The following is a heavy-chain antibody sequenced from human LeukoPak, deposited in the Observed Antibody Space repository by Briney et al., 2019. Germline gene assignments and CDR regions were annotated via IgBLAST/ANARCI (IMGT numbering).Heavy chain of an antibody. Sequence: SETLSLTCTVSGFSISSGYYWSWIRQPAGKGLEWIGRIYTSGSTNYNPSLKSRVTMSVDTSKNQLSLKLSSVTAADTAVYYCATSESDTAMGLGYWGQGTLVTVSS. CDR3: ATSESDTAMGLGY. CDR1: GFSISSGYY. V-gene: IGHV4-4*07. D-gene: IGHD5-18*01. J-gene: IGHJ4*02. CDR2: IYTSGST.